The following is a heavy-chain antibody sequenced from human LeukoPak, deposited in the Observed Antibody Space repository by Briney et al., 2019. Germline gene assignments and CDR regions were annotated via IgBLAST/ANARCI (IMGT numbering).Heavy chain of an antibody. J-gene: IGHJ5*02. CDR2: IYHSGST. CDR1: GGSISSDDYY. Sequence: SETLSLTCTVSGGSISSDDYYWSWIRQPPGKGLEWIGYIYHSGSTYYNPSLKSRVTISVDRSKNQFSLKLSSVTAADTAVYYCAGGQRDYGGNWFDPWGQGTLVTVSS. CDR3: AGGQRDYGGNWFDP. D-gene: IGHD4-17*01. V-gene: IGHV4-30-2*01.